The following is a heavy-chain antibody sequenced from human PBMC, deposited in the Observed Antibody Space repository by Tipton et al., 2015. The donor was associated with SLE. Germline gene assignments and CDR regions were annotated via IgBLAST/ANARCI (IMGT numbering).Heavy chain of an antibody. J-gene: IGHJ6*03. D-gene: IGHD3-3*01. CDR1: GGSISSYY. V-gene: IGHV4-59*12. Sequence: TLSLTCTVSGGSISSYYWSWIRQPPGKGLEWIGYIYYSGSTNYNPSLKSRVTISVDTSKNQFSLKLSSVTAADTAVYYCATESGHYDFWSGYYTHYYYMDVWGKGTTVTVSS. CDR3: ATESGHYDFWSGYYTHYYYMDV. CDR2: IYYSGST.